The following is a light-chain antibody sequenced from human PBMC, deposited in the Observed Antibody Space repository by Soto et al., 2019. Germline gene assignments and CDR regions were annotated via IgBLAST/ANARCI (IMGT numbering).Light chain of an antibody. Sequence: QSVLTQPPSLSGSPGQSVTISRTGTSSDVGKYDRVSWYQQPPGTAPKLIIYEVTNRPSGVPARFSGSKSGNTASLTISGLQAEDEADYYCSSYTSTGRYVFGAGTKVTVL. V-gene: IGLV2-18*02. J-gene: IGLJ1*01. CDR3: SSYTSTGRYV. CDR1: SSDVGKYDR. CDR2: EVT.